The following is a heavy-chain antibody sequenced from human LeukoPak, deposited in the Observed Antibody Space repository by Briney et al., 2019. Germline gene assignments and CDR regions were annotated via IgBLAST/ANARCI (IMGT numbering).Heavy chain of an antibody. CDR3: ARGFRGLPPDY. CDR2: IYYSGST. Sequence: SETLSLTCTVSVASISSGGYYGSWIRQHPGKGLEWIGYIYYSGSTYYNPSLKSRVTISVDTSKNQFSLKLSSVTAADTAVYYCARGFRGLPPDYWGQGTLVTVSS. CDR1: VASISSGGYY. J-gene: IGHJ4*02. V-gene: IGHV4-31*03. D-gene: IGHD5-12*01.